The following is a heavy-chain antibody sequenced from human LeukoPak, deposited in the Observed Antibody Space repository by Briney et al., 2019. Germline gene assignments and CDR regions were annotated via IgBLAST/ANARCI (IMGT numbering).Heavy chain of an antibody. CDR2: ISGSGGST. V-gene: IGHV3-23*01. J-gene: IGHJ4*02. D-gene: IGHD2-2*01. Sequence: GGSLRLSCAASGFTFSSHAMSWVRQAPGKGLEWVSAISGSGGSTYYADSVKGRFTLSRDNSKKTLYLQMNSLRAEDTAVYYCAKGVPSCSTNSCYADYWGQGTLVTVSS. CDR1: GFTFSSHA. CDR3: AKGVPSCSTNSCYADY.